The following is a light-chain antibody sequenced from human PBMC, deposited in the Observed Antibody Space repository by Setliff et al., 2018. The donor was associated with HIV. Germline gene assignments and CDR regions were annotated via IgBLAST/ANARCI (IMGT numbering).Light chain of an antibody. Sequence: QSALAQPPSASGSPGQPVTISCTGTSNDVGGHNFVSWYQQHPGKAPKVMIYEVSKRPSGVPDRFSGSKSGNTASPTVSGLQAEDEADYYCSSYVAGNSLIFGSGTKVTVL. CDR2: EVS. CDR3: SSYVAGNSLI. J-gene: IGLJ1*01. CDR1: SNDVGGHNF. V-gene: IGLV2-8*01.